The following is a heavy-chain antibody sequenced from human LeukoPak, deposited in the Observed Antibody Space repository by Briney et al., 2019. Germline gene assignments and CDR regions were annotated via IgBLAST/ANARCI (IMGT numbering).Heavy chain of an antibody. J-gene: IGHJ4*02. V-gene: IGHV4-59*08. D-gene: IGHD3-22*01. CDR3: ARHPGYDSSGPHPLWIDY. CDR1: GGSISSYY. Sequence: PSETLSLTCTVSGGSISSYYWSWIRQPPGKGLEWIGYIYYSGSTNYNPSLESRVTISVDTSKNQFSLKLSSVTAADTAVYYCARHPGYDSSGPHPLWIDYWGQGTLVTVSS. CDR2: IYYSGST.